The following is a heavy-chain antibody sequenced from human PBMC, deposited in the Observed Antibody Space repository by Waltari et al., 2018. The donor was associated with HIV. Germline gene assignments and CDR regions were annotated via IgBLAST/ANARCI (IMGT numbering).Heavy chain of an antibody. Sequence: QLQLQESGPGLVKSSETLSLSCPVSGDSISNINYYWAWNRQPPGKGREWIGNIHSRGSTYYNPSLKSRVTISVDTSKNQFSLKLSSVTAADTAVYYCARLDILTGFPQYFFDSWGQGTLVTVSS. D-gene: IGHD3-9*01. J-gene: IGHJ4*02. CDR2: IHSRGST. CDR1: GDSISNINYY. CDR3: ARLDILTGFPQYFFDS. V-gene: IGHV4-39*01.